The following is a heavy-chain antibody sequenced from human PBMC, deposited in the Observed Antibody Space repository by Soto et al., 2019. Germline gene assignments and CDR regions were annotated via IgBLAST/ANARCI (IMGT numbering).Heavy chain of an antibody. Sequence: PSETLSLTCTVSGGSITSSSYYWGWIRQPPGKGLEWIGSIYYSGSTYYNPSLKSRVTISVDTSKNQFSLKLSSVTAADTALYYCARHWLMGGSPPHWFDPWGQGTLVTVSS. V-gene: IGHV4-39*01. CDR3: ARHWLMGGSPPHWFDP. CDR2: IYYSGST. CDR1: GGSITSSSYY. D-gene: IGHD1-26*01. J-gene: IGHJ5*02.